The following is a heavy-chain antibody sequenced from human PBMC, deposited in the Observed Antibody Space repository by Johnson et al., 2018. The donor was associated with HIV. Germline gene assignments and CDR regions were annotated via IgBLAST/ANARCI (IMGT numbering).Heavy chain of an antibody. CDR2: ISYDGSNK. CDR3: ARDNNLSSAFDI. CDR1: GLTFSSYA. J-gene: IGHJ3*02. Sequence: QMLLVESGGGVVQPGRSLRLSCAASGLTFSSYAMHWVRQAPGKGLEWVAVISYDGSNKYYADSVKGRFTISRDNSKNTLYLQMNSLRAEDTALYYCARDNNLSSAFDIWGQGTMVTVSS. V-gene: IGHV3-30*04. D-gene: IGHD2/OR15-2a*01.